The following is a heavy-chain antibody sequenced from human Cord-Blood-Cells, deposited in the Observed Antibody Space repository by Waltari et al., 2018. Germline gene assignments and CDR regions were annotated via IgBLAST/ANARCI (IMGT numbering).Heavy chain of an antibody. CDR1: GYSISSGYY. Sequence: QVQLQESGPGLVKPSETLSLTCAVSGYSISSGYYWGWIRQPPGKGLEWIGSIYHSGSTSYNPSLKSRVTISVDTSKNQFSLKLSSVTAADTAVYYCARDQTYCGGDCYNWFDPWGQGTLVTVSS. J-gene: IGHJ5*02. D-gene: IGHD2-21*01. CDR2: IYHSGST. CDR3: ARDQTYCGGDCYNWFDP. V-gene: IGHV4-38-2*02.